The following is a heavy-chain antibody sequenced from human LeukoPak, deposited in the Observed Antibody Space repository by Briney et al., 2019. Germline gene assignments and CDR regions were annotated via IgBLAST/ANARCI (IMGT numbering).Heavy chain of an antibody. CDR2: ITNGGSTTI. CDR3: ARVGAASGAYRGQNFDY. J-gene: IGHJ4*02. D-gene: IGHD6-13*01. V-gene: IGHV3-48*04. Sequence: GGSLRLSCAASGFTFSSYAMSWVRQAPGKGLEWVSYITNGGSTTIYYADSVKGRFTISRDNARNSLYLQMNSLRPEDTALYYCARVGAASGAYRGQNFDYWGQGTLVTVSS. CDR1: GFTFSSYA.